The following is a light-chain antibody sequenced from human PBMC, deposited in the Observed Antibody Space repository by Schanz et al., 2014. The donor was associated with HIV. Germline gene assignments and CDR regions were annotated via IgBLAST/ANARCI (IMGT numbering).Light chain of an antibody. CDR1: NSNIGSYY. CDR2: GQN. CDR3: AAWDYTLNGPL. Sequence: QSVLTQPPSASGTPGQGVTISCSGSNSNIGSYYVNWYQRFPGTAPRLLVYGQNERPSGVPDRFTGSQSGTSASLAISGLQFDDETLYYCAAWDYTLNGPLFGGGTKLTVL. V-gene: IGLV1-44*01. J-gene: IGLJ2*01.